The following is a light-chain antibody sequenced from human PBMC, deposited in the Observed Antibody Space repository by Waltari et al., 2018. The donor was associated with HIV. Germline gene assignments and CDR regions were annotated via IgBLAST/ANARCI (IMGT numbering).Light chain of an antibody. Sequence: EIVLTQSPGTLSLSPGERATLSCRASESVRSSYLAWYQQKPGQAPRLLIYGASSRATGVPDRFSGSGSGTDFTLTISRLEPEDFAVYYCQLFGTSPRLTFGGGTKVEIK. V-gene: IGKV3-20*01. CDR3: QLFGTSPRLT. CDR1: ESVRSSY. J-gene: IGKJ4*01. CDR2: GAS.